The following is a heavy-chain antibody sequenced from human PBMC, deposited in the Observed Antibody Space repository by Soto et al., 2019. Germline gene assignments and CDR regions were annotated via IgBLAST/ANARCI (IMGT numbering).Heavy chain of an antibody. CDR1: GGTFSSYA. J-gene: IGHJ6*02. V-gene: IGHV1-69*13. Sequence: SVKVSCKASGGTFSSYAISWVRQAPGQGLEWMGGIIPIFGTANYAQKFQGRVTITADESTSTAYMELSSLRSEDTAVYYCTVTMVRGVRVYYYYYGMDVWGQGTTVTVSS. CDR3: TVTMVRGVRVYYYYYGMDV. CDR2: IIPIFGTA. D-gene: IGHD3-10*01.